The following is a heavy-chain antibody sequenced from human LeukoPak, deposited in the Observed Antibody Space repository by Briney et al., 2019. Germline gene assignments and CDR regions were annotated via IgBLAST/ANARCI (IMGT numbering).Heavy chain of an antibody. Sequence: GGSLRLYCAASGFTFSSYWMNWVRRAPGKGLEWVANIKRDGSEKYYVDSVKGRFTISRDNAKNSLFLQMSSLRAEDTAVYYCARSYYDSSGYYQHADYWGQGTLVTVSS. J-gene: IGHJ4*02. CDR3: ARSYYDSSGYYQHADY. D-gene: IGHD3-22*01. CDR1: GFTFSSYW. CDR2: IKRDGSEK. V-gene: IGHV3-7*01.